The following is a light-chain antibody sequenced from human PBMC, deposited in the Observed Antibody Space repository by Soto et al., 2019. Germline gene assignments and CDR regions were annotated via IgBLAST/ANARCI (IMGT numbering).Light chain of an antibody. CDR3: ATWDDSLSGVF. V-gene: IGLV2-8*01. J-gene: IGLJ2*01. Sequence: QAVLTQPPSASGSPGQSVTISCTGTSSDVGAYDYVSWYQQHPGKAPKLMIYEINKRPSGVPDRFSASKSGTSASLAISGLRSEDEAEYFCATWDDSLSGVFFGGGTKLTVL. CDR2: EIN. CDR1: SSDVGAYDY.